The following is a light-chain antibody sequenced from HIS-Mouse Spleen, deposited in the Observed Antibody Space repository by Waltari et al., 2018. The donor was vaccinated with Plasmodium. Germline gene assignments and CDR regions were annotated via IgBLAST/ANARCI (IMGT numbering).Light chain of an antibody. J-gene: IGLJ3*02. V-gene: IGLV3-10*01. Sequence: SYELTQPPSVSVSPGQTARITCSGAALPKKYAYWYQQKSGQAPVLVSYEDSKRPSGIPERFSGSSSGRMATLTISGAQVEDEADYYCYSTDSMGNHRVFGGGTKLTVL. CDR3: YSTDSMGNHRV. CDR1: ALPKKY. CDR2: EDS.